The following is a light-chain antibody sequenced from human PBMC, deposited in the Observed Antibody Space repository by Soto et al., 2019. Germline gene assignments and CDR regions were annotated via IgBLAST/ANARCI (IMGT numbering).Light chain of an antibody. CDR1: QSVSSSY. J-gene: IGKJ4*01. CDR2: GAS. V-gene: IGKV3-20*01. Sequence: EIVLTQSPGTLSLSPGERATLSCRASQSVSSSYLAWYQQKPGQAPRLLIYGASIRATGLPDRFSGSGSGTDYTLTISRREPEDLSVYYCQQYYSSHPFTFGGGTKVDIK. CDR3: QQYYSSHPFT.